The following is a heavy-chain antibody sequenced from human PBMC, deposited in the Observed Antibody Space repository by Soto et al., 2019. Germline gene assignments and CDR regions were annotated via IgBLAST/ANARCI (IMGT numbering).Heavy chain of an antibody. CDR3: ARGIKLEHRTTDY. J-gene: IGHJ4*02. CDR1: GFTFSSYW. Sequence: GSLRLSCAASGFTFSSYWMHWVRQAPGKGLVWVSRINSDGSSTSYADSVKGRFTISRDNAKNTLYLQMNSLRAEDTAVYYCARGIKLEHRTTDYWGQGTLVTVS. V-gene: IGHV3-74*01. CDR2: INSDGSST. D-gene: IGHD1-1*01.